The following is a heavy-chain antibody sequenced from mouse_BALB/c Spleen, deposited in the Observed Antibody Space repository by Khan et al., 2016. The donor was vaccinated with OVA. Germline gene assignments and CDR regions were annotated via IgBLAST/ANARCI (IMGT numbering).Heavy chain of an antibody. CDR1: GYTFTTYW. V-gene: IGHV1-7*01. J-gene: IGHJ3*01. CDR3: ARRGVYGIFAY. CDR2: INPSTGYT. D-gene: IGHD2-1*01. Sequence: QVQLQQSGAELAKPGASVKMSCKASGYTFTTYWMHWVKQRPGQGLDWIGYINPSTGYTEYNQKFKDKATLTADKSSSTAYLQLNSLTSDDSAGYYGARRGVYGIFAYWGQGTLVTVSA.